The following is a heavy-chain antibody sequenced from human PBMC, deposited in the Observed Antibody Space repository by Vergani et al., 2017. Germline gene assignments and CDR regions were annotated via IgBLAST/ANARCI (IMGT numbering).Heavy chain of an antibody. CDR2: IDWDGDT. V-gene: IGHV2-70*20. D-gene: IGHD3-9*01. Sequence: QVTLRESGPARVEVTQTLTLTCTFSGFSLNSRGVCLNWVRQPPGKALEWLALIDWDGDTYYTSSLRPRLTVSKDPTQNRVVLRMTNVGPGDTATYFCTRESGGVPTGFYSCRFCGMDVWGHGATVTVSS. CDR3: TRESGGVPTGFYSCRFCGMDV. J-gene: IGHJ6*02. CDR1: GFSLNSRGVC.